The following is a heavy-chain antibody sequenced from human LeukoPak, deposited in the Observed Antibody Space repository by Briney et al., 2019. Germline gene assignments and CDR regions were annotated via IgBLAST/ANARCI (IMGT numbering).Heavy chain of an antibody. CDR2: ISSSSSYI. Sequence: GGSLRLSCAASGFTFSSYSMNWVRQAPRKGLEWVSSISSSSSYIYYADSVKGRFTISRDNAKNSLYLQMNSLRAEDTAVYYCARLLVGATTSYDYWGQGTLVTVSS. CDR1: GFTFSSYS. D-gene: IGHD1-26*01. J-gene: IGHJ4*02. V-gene: IGHV3-21*01. CDR3: ARLLVGATTSYDY.